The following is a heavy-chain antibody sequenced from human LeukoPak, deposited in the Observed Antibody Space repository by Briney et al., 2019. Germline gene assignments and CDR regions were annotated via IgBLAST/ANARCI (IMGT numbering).Heavy chain of an antibody. D-gene: IGHD5-18*01. CDR2: ISKNLVTI. CDR3: ARDGGLSYEIGY. CDR1: RFALSDYS. J-gene: IGHJ4*02. V-gene: IGHV3-48*01. Sequence: GGSLRLSCAASRFALSDYSVNWVRQAPGKGLEWVSYISKNLVTIYYADSVKGRFTISRDNAKNSVYLQMDSLRAEDTAVYYCARDGGLSYEIGYWGQGTLVTVS.